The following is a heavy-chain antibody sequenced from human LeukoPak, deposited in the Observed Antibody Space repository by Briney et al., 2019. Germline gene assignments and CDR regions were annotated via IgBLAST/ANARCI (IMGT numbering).Heavy chain of an antibody. CDR2: IYYTGST. J-gene: IGHJ6*03. V-gene: IGHV4-39*07. CDR1: GGSISSGSYY. Sequence: SETLSLTCTVSGGSISSGSYYWGWIRQPPGKGLEWIGSIYYTGSTYYNPSLKSRVTISVDTSKNQFSLKLSSVTAADTAVYYCARDGGGSLTYFDYYYMDVWGKGTTVTVSS. D-gene: IGHD2-15*01. CDR3: ARDGGGSLTYFDYYYMDV.